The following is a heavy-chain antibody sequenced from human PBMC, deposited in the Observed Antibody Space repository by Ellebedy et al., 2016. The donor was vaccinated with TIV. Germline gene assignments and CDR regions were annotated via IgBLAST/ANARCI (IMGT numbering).Heavy chain of an antibody. Sequence: AASVKVSCKASGYTFTSYGISWVRQAPGQGLEWMGWINPNSGGTNYAQKFQGWVTMTRDTSISTAYMELSRLRSDDTAVYYCARLKLSDTAMVAFDYWGQGTLVTVSS. CDR3: ARLKLSDTAMVAFDY. CDR1: GYTFTSYG. CDR2: INPNSGGT. D-gene: IGHD5-18*01. J-gene: IGHJ4*02. V-gene: IGHV1-2*04.